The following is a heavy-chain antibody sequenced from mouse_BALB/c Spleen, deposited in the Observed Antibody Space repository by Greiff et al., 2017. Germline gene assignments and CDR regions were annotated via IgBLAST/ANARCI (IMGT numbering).Heavy chain of an antibody. Sequence: QVQLQQSGAELVRPGTSVKISCKASGYTFTNYWLGWVKQRPGHGLEWIGDIYPGGGYTNYNEKFKGKATLTADTSSSTAYMQLSSLTSEDSAVYFCASYYDYDPYFDYWGQGTTLTVSS. CDR3: ASYYDYDPYFDY. V-gene: IGHV1-63*02. CDR2: IYPGGGYT. D-gene: IGHD2-4*01. CDR1: GYTFTNYW. J-gene: IGHJ2*01.